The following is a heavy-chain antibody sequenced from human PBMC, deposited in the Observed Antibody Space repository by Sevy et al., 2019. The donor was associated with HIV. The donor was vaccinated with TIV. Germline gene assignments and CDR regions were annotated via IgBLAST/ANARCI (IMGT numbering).Heavy chain of an antibody. V-gene: IGHV3-7*03. CDR1: GFTFNNYW. CDR2: IKQDGSDK. J-gene: IGHJ4*02. D-gene: IGHD7-27*01. CDR3: ARSWDYWGQMGY. Sequence: GESLKISCAASGFTFNNYWMTWVRQAPGKGLEWVANIKQDGSDKYYMESVKGRFNISRDNTKNSLYLQLNNLRAEDTAVYYCARSWDYWGQMGYWGQGTLVTVSS.